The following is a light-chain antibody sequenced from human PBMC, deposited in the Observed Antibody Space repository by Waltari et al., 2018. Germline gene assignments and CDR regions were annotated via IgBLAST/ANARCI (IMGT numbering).Light chain of an antibody. J-gene: IGKJ5*01. CDR3: QQYYSSIT. Sequence: DIVLTQSPDSLSVSLGARATINCKSSQSLFYSSNNKHYLAWFQQKPGHPPKLLLYWASTRASGVPDQFSGSGSGTDFTLTISSLQADDVAVYYCQQYYSSITFGQGTRLEIK. CDR2: WAS. CDR1: QSLFYSSNNKHY. V-gene: IGKV4-1*01.